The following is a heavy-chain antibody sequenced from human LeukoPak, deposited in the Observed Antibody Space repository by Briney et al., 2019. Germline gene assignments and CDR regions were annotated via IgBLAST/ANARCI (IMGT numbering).Heavy chain of an antibody. CDR2: IYPGDSDT. V-gene: IGHV5-51*01. CDR1: GYSFTTYW. Sequence: GESLKISCKGSGYSFTTYWIGWVRQMPGKGLEWMGIIYPGDSDTRYSPSFQGQVTISVDKAISTAYLQWSSLKASDTAMYYCARRKSSPKDDMDVWGQGTTVTVSS. J-gene: IGHJ6*02. CDR3: ARRKSSPKDDMDV.